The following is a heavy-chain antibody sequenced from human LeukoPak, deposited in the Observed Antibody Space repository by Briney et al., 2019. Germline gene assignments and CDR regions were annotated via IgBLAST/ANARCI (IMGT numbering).Heavy chain of an antibody. J-gene: IGHJ5*02. CDR3: ARDYQMA. CDR1: GFTLSTYW. CDR2: IKQDGSEK. V-gene: IGHV3-7*01. D-gene: IGHD5-24*01. Sequence: GGSLRLSCAASGFTLSTYWMNWVRQAPGKGLEWVATIKQDGSEKYYVDSVKGRFTISRDNAKNSLYLQMSSLRAEDTAVYYCARDYQMAWGQGTLVTVSS.